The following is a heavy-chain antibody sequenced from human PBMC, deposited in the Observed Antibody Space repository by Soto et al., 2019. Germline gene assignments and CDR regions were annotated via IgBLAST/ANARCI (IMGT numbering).Heavy chain of an antibody. Sequence: QVQLQESGPGLVKPSETLSLTCTVSGGPITRGGYYWIWHPPHPGKGLEWIGYIYNSGTTYYNPSLKSRVTISVDTSKNQFSLKLTSVTAADTAVYYCARDPAPWGQGTLVTVSS. J-gene: IGHJ5*02. V-gene: IGHV4-31*03. CDR1: GGPITRGGYY. CDR3: ARDPAP. CDR2: IYNSGTT.